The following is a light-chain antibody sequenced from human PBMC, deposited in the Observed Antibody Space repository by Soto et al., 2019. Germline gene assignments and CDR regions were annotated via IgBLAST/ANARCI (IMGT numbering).Light chain of an antibody. CDR1: ISDVGGYDY. CDR3: SLYAGSNNFV. CDR2: EVT. Sequence: HSVLTHPPSTAESRAQSVTISCTGTISDVGGYDYVSWYQQHPGKAPRLMIYEVTKGPSGVPGRCAGSKSGNTACLDVSGLQAGDEADYYCSLYAGSNNFVYGGGTKVTVL. V-gene: IGLV2-8*01. J-gene: IGLJ1*01.